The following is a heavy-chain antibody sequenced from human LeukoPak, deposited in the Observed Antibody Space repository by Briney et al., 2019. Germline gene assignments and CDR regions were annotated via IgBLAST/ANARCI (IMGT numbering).Heavy chain of an antibody. D-gene: IGHD5-18*01. V-gene: IGHV1-69*05. CDR3: ARSPERVWIQLWPNWFDP. CDR2: IIPIFGTA. CDR1: GGTFSSYA. Sequence: GASVKVSCKASGGTFSSYAISWVRQAPGQGLEWMGGIIPIFGTANYAQKFQGRVTITTDESTSTAYMELSSLRSEGTAVYYCARSPERVWIQLWPNWFDPWGQGTLVTVSS. J-gene: IGHJ5*02.